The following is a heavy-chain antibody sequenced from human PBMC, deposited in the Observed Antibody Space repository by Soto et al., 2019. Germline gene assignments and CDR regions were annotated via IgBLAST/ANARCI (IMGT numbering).Heavy chain of an antibody. CDR1: GFTFSSYW. D-gene: IGHD1-1*01. Sequence: HPGGSLRLSCAASGFTFSSYWMHWVRQAPGKGLVWVSNINTDGSSTSYADSVKGRFTISRDNAKNTLYLQMNSLRAEDTAVYYCARGNDYWGQGTLVTVSS. CDR3: ARGNDY. J-gene: IGHJ4*02. CDR2: INTDGSST. V-gene: IGHV3-74*01.